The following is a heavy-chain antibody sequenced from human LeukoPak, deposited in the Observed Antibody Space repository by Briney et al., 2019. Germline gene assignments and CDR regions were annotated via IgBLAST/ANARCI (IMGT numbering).Heavy chain of an antibody. CDR3: ARGPNSNWSGLDF. J-gene: IGHJ4*02. Sequence: GGSLRLSCTASGFSFNGHWMHWARQLPGKGLVWVSRISPTGSTTSYADSVKGRFTVPRDNAKNTLYLQVNNLRAEDTAVYYCARGPNSNWSGLDFWGQGTLLTVSS. CDR2: ISPTGSTT. D-gene: IGHD6-6*01. V-gene: IGHV3-74*01. CDR1: GFSFNGHW.